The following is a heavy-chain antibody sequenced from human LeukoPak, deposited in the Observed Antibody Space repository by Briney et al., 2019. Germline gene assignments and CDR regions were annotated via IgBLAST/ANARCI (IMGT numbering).Heavy chain of an antibody. D-gene: IGHD6-19*01. J-gene: IGHJ6*03. CDR2: INHSGST. CDR3: ARDSGSGWSVYYYYYYMDV. CDR1: GGSFSGYY. V-gene: IGHV4-34*01. Sequence: PSETLSLTCAVYGGSFSGYYWSWIRQPPGKGLEWIGEINHSGSTNYNPSLKSRVTISVDTSKNQFSLRLSSVTAADTAVYYCARDSGSGWSVYYYYYYMDVWGKGTTVTVSS.